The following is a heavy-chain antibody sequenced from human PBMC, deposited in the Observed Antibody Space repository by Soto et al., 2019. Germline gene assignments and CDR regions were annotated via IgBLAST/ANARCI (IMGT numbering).Heavy chain of an antibody. V-gene: IGHV3-23*01. CDR3: AKGGTMTKRAYFDY. CDR1: GVPFSSYA. Sequence: PGGSLRLSCAASGVPFSSYAMGWVRQAPGKGREWVSSISGSGGNTYYADSVRGRFTISRDNSKDTLYLQMNNLRAEDTAVYYCAKGGTMTKRAYFDYWGQGALVTVSS. CDR2: ISGSGGNT. J-gene: IGHJ4*02. D-gene: IGHD4-17*01.